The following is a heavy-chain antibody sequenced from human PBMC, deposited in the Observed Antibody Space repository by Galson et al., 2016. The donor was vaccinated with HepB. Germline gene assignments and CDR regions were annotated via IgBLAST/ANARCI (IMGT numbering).Heavy chain of an antibody. CDR1: GFTFGDYP. CDR2: IFSGGTT. CDR3: ARDSGYNEHGGFDN. J-gene: IGHJ4*02. D-gene: IGHD6-25*01. V-gene: IGHV3-66*02. Sequence: SLRLSCASSGFTFGDYPMTWVRQAPGKGLESVSVIFSGGTTFYADSVMGRFTISRDNSRNTLFLQMSSLRVEDTAVYYCARDSGYNEHGGFDNWGQGTLVIVSS.